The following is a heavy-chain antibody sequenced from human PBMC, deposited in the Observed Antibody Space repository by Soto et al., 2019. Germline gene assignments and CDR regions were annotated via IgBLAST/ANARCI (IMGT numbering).Heavy chain of an antibody. V-gene: IGHV3-7*02. CDR1: GFAFGVYW. CDR2: INQHGSEE. Sequence: EVQLVESGGDLVQPGGSLRLACAASGFAFGVYWMSWVRQAPGKGLEWVANINQHGSEEYYVDSVRGRFTISRDNAKNPLFLQMNSLRAEDTALYYCAISSTVQRGGYWGPGTLVTVSS. CDR3: AISSTVQRGGY. D-gene: IGHD6-13*01. J-gene: IGHJ4*02.